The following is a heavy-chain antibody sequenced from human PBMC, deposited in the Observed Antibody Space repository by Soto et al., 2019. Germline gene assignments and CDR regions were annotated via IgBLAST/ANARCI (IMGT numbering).Heavy chain of an antibody. J-gene: IGHJ3*02. D-gene: IGHD6-19*01. CDR1: GGTFSSSA. V-gene: IGHV1-69*06. Sequence: QVQLEQSGAEVRKPGSSVKVSCKASGGTFSSSAINWLRQAPGQGPEWMGGIIPTFGTSNYIPKLRGRVTITADTSTNTAYMAVSSLTSEDTAMYYCARSETAGHKGFDIWGQGTMVNVSA. CDR2: IIPTFGTS. CDR3: ARSETAGHKGFDI.